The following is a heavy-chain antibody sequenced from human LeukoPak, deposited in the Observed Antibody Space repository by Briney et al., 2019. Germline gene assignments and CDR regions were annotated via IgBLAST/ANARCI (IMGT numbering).Heavy chain of an antibody. Sequence: ASVKVSCKASGYTFTGYYMHWVRQAPGQGLEWMGWINPNSGGTNYAQKFQGRVTMTRDTSISTAYMELSRLRPDDTAVYYCARERITMVRGGRNWFDPWGQGTLVTVSS. CDR3: ARERITMVRGGRNWFDP. V-gene: IGHV1-2*02. CDR1: GYTFTGYY. CDR2: INPNSGGT. J-gene: IGHJ5*02. D-gene: IGHD3-10*01.